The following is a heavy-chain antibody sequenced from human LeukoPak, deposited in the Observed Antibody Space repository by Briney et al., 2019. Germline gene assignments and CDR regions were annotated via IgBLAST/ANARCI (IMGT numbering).Heavy chain of an antibody. V-gene: IGHV4-4*07. D-gene: IGHD3-10*01. CDR1: GGSISSYY. J-gene: IGHJ4*02. CDR3: ARESLWFGELFEFDY. Sequence: SETLSLTCTVSGGSISSYYWSWIRQPAGKGLEWIGRIYTSGSTNYNPSLKSRVTMSVDTSKNQFSLKLSSVTAADTAVYYCARESLWFGELFEFDYWGQGTLVTVSS. CDR2: IYTSGST.